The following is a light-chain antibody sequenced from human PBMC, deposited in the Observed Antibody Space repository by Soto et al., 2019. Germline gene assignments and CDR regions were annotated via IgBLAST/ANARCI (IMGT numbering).Light chain of an antibody. J-gene: IGKJ5*01. V-gene: IGKV3-11*01. Sequence: EIVLTQSPATLSLSPGERATLSCRASQSISRYLAWYQQKPGQAPRLLIYDASNRATGIPARFSGSGSGTDFTLTISSREPEDFAVYYCQQRSNWLITFCQGTRLDI. CDR1: QSISRY. CDR2: DAS. CDR3: QQRSNWLIT.